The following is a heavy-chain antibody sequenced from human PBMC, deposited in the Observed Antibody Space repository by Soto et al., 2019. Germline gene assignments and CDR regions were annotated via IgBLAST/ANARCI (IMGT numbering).Heavy chain of an antibody. CDR1: GFTFDDYT. CDR3: AKDRGGYYDSSGPGLFDY. CDR2: ISWDGGST. J-gene: IGHJ4*02. V-gene: IGHV3-43*01. D-gene: IGHD3-22*01. Sequence: GGSLRLSCAASGFTFDDYTMHWVRQAPGKGLEWVSLISWDGGSTYYADSVKGRFTISRDNSKNSLYLQMNSLRTEDTALYYCAKDRGGYYDSSGPGLFDYWGQGTLVTVSS.